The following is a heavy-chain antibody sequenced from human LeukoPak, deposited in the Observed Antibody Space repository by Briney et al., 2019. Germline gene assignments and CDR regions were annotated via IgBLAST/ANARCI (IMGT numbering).Heavy chain of an antibody. Sequence: SETLSLTCTVSSGSIRNSNYYWGWIRQPPGKGLEWIGSVFYDGSFYYNPSLKSRVTISVDTSKNQFSLKLSSVTAADTAVYYCARSFLTRSGWYFWGQGTLVTVSS. V-gene: IGHV4-39*07. CDR3: ARSFLTRSGWYF. J-gene: IGHJ4*02. CDR2: VFYDGSF. CDR1: SGSIRNSNYY. D-gene: IGHD6-19*01.